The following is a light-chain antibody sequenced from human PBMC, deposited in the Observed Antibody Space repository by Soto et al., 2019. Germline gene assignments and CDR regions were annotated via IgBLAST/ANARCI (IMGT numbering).Light chain of an antibody. CDR2: NVS. CDR3: MQGARWPWT. V-gene: IGKV2-30*02. J-gene: IGKJ1*01. CDR1: EGLIHRVGTTS. Sequence: DVVMTQSPLSLPVTLGQSASITCRCSEGLIHRVGTTSVNGFHQRPGQSPRRLIYNVSNRDSGVPHRFSGSGSGTDFTLTISGVEAEDVGLYYCMQGARWPWTFGQGTRWKS.